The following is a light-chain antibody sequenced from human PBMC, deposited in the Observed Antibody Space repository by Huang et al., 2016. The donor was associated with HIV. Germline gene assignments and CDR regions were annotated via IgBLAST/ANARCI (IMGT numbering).Light chain of an antibody. CDR3: QQRSKWPPIFT. CDR2: DAS. V-gene: IGKV3-11*01. CDR1: QSVSTF. Sequence: EIVLTQSPATLSLSPGESATLSCRASQSVSTFLAWYQHNPGQAPRLLIYDASNRAAGIPARFSGSGSVTDFTLTISSLEPEDFAVYYCQQRSKWPPIFTFGPGTEV. J-gene: IGKJ3*01.